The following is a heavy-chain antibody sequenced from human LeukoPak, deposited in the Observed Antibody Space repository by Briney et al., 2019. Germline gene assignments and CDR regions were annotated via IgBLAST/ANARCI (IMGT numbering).Heavy chain of an antibody. Sequence: ASVKVSCKASGYTFTGYYMRWVRQAPGQGLEWMGWINPNSGGTNYAQKFQGRVTMTRDTSISTAYMELSRLRSDDTAVYYCARVLSGGIAVAGTFDYWGQGTLVTVSS. D-gene: IGHD6-19*01. J-gene: IGHJ4*02. CDR3: ARVLSGGIAVAGTFDY. CDR1: GYTFTGYY. V-gene: IGHV1-2*02. CDR2: INPNSGGT.